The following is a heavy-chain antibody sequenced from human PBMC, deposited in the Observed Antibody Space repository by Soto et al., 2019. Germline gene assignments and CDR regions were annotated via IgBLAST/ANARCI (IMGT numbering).Heavy chain of an antibody. CDR1: GFTFGDYA. D-gene: IGHD3-9*01. CDR2: IRSKAYGGTT. CDR3: ARHYDILTGYYSYYYYYYMDV. Sequence: EVQLVESGGGLVQPGRSLRLSCTASGFTFGDYAMSWFRQAPGKGLEWVGFIRSKAYGGTTEYAASVKGRFTISRDDSKRSAYLQMNSLKTEDTAVYYCARHYDILTGYYSYYYYYYMDVWGKGTTVTVSS. J-gene: IGHJ6*03. V-gene: IGHV3-49*03.